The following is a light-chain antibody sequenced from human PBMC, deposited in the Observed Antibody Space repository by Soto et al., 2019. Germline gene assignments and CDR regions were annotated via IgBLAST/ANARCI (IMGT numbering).Light chain of an antibody. J-gene: IGKJ4*01. CDR3: QQYGSTPLT. Sequence: EIVLTQSPGTLSLSPGERATLSCRASQSVSNNYLAWYQQKPGQAPRLLIYGASNRATGIPDRFSGSGSGTDFTLSITRLEPEDFALYYCQQYGSTPLTFGGGAKADIK. V-gene: IGKV3-20*01. CDR1: QSVSNNY. CDR2: GAS.